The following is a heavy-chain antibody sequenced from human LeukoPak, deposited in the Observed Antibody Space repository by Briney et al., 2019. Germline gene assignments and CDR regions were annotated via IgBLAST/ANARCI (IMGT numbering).Heavy chain of an antibody. J-gene: IGHJ4*02. CDR1: GLTFNTYG. V-gene: IGHV3-30*02. CDR3: ANDRVVGGFGEIDH. CDR2: IRYDGSNK. Sequence: GGSLRLSCAASGLTFNTYGMHWVRQAPGKGLEWVAFIRYDGSNKYYADSVKGRFTISRDNSKNTLYLQMNSLRTEDTAVFYCANDRVVGGFGEIDHWGQGTLVTVSS. D-gene: IGHD3-10*01.